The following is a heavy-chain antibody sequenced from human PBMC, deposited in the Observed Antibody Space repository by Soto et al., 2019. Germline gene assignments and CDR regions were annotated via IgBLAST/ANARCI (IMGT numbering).Heavy chain of an antibody. D-gene: IGHD3-3*01. CDR1: GGTFSSYA. J-gene: IGHJ2*01. CDR3: ARARWRSGYRPYWYFDL. Sequence: QVQLVQSGAEVKKPGSSVKVSCKASGGTFSSYAISWVRQAPGQGLEWMGGIIPIFGTANYAQKFQGRVTTTADESTSTAYMELSSLRSEDTAVYYCARARWRSGYRPYWYFDLWGRGTLVTVSS. V-gene: IGHV1-69*12. CDR2: IIPIFGTA.